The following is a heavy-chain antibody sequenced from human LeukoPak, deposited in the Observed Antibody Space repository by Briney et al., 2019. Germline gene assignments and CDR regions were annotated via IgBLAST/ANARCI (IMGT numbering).Heavy chain of an antibody. D-gene: IGHD5-24*01. CDR2: INHSGST. CDR3: ARAGRDGYNFGWFDP. CDR1: GGSFSGYY. Sequence: SETLSLTCAVYGGSFSGYYWNWIRQPPGKGLEWTGEINHSGSTNYNPSLKSRVTISVDTSKNQFSLKLSSVTAADTAVYYCARAGRDGYNFGWFDPWGQGTLVTVSS. J-gene: IGHJ5*02. V-gene: IGHV4-34*01.